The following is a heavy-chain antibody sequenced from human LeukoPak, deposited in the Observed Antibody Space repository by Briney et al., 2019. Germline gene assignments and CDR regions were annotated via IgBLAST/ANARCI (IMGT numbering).Heavy chain of an antibody. CDR2: TYYYGSS. D-gene: IGHD1-20*01. J-gene: IGHJ4*02. V-gene: IGHV4-39*07. CDR1: VDSIRSGSYF. Sequence: SEAPSVTCTVSVDSIRSGSYFCGWIRQPPGKGLEWIGSTYYYGSSYYSRSLKSRVTISVDTSQNKYSLRPPSVTAADTAVYFCAKSITGSQYYFDYWGQGTLVTVSS. CDR3: AKSITGSQYYFDY.